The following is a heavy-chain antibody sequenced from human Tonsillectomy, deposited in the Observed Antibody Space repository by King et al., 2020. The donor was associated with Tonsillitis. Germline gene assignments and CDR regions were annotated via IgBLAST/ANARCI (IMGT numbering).Heavy chain of an antibody. CDR1: GFTFSSYA. CDR2: VSGSGGST. J-gene: IGHJ4*02. D-gene: IGHD6-19*01. V-gene: IGHV3-23*04. CDR3: AKDVAVAGGVLYFDY. Sequence: VQLVESGGGLVQPGGSLRLSCAASGFTFSSYAMSWVRQAPGKGLEWVSAVSGSGGSTYGSDSVKGRFTISRDNSKNTLHLQMNSLRAEDTAVYYCAKDVAVAGGVLYFDYWGQGTLVTVSS.